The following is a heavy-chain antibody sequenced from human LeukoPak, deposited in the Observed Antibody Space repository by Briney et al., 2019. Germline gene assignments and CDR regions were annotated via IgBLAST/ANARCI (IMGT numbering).Heavy chain of an antibody. V-gene: IGHV4-34*01. J-gene: IGHJ4*02. Sequence: SETLSLTCAVYGGSFSGYYWSWIRQPPGKGLEWIGEINHSGSTNYNPSLKSRVTISVDTSKNQFSLKLSSVTAADTAVYYCARRRHLWGRYDSSGPLAYWGQGTLVTVSS. CDR2: INHSGST. CDR1: GGSFSGYY. CDR3: ARRRHLWGRYDSSGPLAY. D-gene: IGHD3-22*01.